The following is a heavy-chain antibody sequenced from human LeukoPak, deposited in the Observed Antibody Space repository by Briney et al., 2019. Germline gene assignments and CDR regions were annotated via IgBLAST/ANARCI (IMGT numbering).Heavy chain of an antibody. D-gene: IGHD3-22*01. CDR2: ISYDGSNK. J-gene: IGHJ4*02. CDR1: GFTFSSYA. Sequence: PGGSLRLSCAASGFTFSSYAMHWVRQAPGKGLEWVAVISYDGSNKYYADSVKGRFTISRDNSKNTLYLQMNSLRAEDTAVYYCARDAFRYYDSSGYYLPWGQGTLVTVSS. CDR3: ARDAFRYYDSSGYYLP. V-gene: IGHV3-30-3*01.